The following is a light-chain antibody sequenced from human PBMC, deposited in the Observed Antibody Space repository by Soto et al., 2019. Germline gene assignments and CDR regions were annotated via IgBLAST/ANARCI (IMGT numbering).Light chain of an antibody. Sequence: QSALTQPASVSGSPGQSITISCTGTSSDVGGYNYVSWYQQHPGKAPKLMIYDVNNRPSGVSNRFSGSKSGNTASLTISWLQAEDEADYYCSSYTSSSPVVFGGGTKLTVL. CDR1: SSDVGGYNY. CDR2: DVN. CDR3: SSYTSSSPVV. J-gene: IGLJ2*01. V-gene: IGLV2-14*01.